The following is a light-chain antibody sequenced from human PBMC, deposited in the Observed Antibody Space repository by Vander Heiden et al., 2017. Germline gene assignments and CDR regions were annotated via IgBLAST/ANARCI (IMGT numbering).Light chain of an antibody. V-gene: IGKV3-20*01. CDR1: QSVSSSY. CDR2: GAS. Sequence: EIVFAQSPGTLSLSPGERATLSCRASQSVSSSYLAWYQQKPGQAPRLLIYGASSRATGIPDRFSGSGSGTDFTLTISRLEPEDFAVYYCQQYGSVYTFGQGTKLEIK. J-gene: IGKJ2*01. CDR3: QQYGSVYT.